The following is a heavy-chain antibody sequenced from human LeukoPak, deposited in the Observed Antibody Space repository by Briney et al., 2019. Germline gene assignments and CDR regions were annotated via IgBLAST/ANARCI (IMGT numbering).Heavy chain of an antibody. J-gene: IGHJ4*02. Sequence: GGSLRLSCAASGFTFDDYAMHWVRQAPGKGLEWVSGISWDSGSIAYADSVKGRFTISRDNAKNSLYLQMNSLRAEDTALYYCAKDFGRSAYDRPFDYWGQGTLVTVSS. V-gene: IGHV3-9*01. CDR1: GFTFDDYA. D-gene: IGHD5-12*01. CDR2: ISWDSGSI. CDR3: AKDFGRSAYDRPFDY.